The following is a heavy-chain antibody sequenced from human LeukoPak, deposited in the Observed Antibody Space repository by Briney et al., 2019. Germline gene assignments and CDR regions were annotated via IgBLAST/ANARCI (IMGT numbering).Heavy chain of an antibody. CDR3: ARVPYGGNSGLFDY. J-gene: IGHJ4*02. CDR1: GFTFSDYA. V-gene: IGHV3-23*01. Sequence: GGSLRLSCTASGFTFSDYAMSWVRQAPGEGLEWVSSISDNGGGTYYADSVKGRFTISRDNSKNTLFLQMNSLRAEDTAVYYCARVPYGGNSGLFDYWGQGTLVTVSS. D-gene: IGHD4-23*01. CDR2: ISDNGGGT.